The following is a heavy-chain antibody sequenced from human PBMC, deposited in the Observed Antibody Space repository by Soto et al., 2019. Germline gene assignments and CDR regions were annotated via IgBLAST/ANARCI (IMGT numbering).Heavy chain of an antibody. CDR2: INHSGST. CDR3: ERGRVLLWFGELFGSLRASYFVY. D-gene: IGHD3-10*01. J-gene: IGHJ4*02. V-gene: IGHV4-34*01. CDR1: GGSFSGYY. Sequence: QVQLQQCGAGLLKPSETLSLTCAVYGGSFSGYYWSWIRQPPGKVLAWIGEINHSGSTNYNPSLTSLVTISVDTSENQVSLKMSSVTAAYAAVYYCERGRVLLWFGELFGSLRASYFVYLVQGTLVTVCS.